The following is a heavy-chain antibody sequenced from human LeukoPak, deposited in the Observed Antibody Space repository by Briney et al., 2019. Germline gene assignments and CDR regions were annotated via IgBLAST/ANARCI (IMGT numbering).Heavy chain of an antibody. CDR3: ARGTMMVGP. CDR1: GFTFSTFA. J-gene: IGHJ5*02. Sequence: PGGSLRLSCAASGFTFSTFAMSWIRQPPGKGLEWIGYINYSGTTNYNPSLKSRVSMSVDTAKNQFSLELSSVTAADTAVYYCARGTMMVGPWGQGTQVTVSS. D-gene: IGHD3-22*01. V-gene: IGHV4-59*01. CDR2: INYSGTT.